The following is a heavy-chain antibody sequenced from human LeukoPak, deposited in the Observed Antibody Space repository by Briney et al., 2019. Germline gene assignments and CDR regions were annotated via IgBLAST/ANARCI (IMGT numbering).Heavy chain of an antibody. Sequence: GASVKVSCKASGGTFSSYAISWVRQAPGQGLEWMGRIIPILGIANYAQKFQGRVTITADKSTSTAYMELSSLRSEDTAVYYCAREREPYYYDSSGYRYDYWGQGTLVTVSS. CDR1: GGTFSSYA. V-gene: IGHV1-69*04. J-gene: IGHJ4*02. D-gene: IGHD3-22*01. CDR2: IIPILGIA. CDR3: AREREPYYYDSSGYRYDY.